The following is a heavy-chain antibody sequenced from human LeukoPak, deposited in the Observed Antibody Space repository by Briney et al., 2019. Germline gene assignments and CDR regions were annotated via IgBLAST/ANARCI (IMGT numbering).Heavy chain of an antibody. J-gene: IGHJ4*02. Sequence: ASVKVSCKASGYTFTSYYMHWVRQAPGQGLEWMGIINPSGGSTSYAQKFQGRVTMTTDTSTSTAYMELRSLRSDDTAVYYCARLPFIVGATWVLYFDYWGQGTLVTVSS. D-gene: IGHD1-26*01. V-gene: IGHV1-46*01. CDR1: GYTFTSYY. CDR2: INPSGGST. CDR3: ARLPFIVGATWVLYFDY.